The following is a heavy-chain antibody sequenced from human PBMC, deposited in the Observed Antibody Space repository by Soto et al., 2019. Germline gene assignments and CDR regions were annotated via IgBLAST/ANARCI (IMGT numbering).Heavy chain of an antibody. Sequence: ETLSLTCTVSGGSINSYWWSWIRQPAGKGLEWIGRVYSSGTTDYNPSLNSRATMSVETSKNQFSLKLSSVTAADTAVYYCARDIASYAYGEGYWGQGIQVTVS. V-gene: IGHV4-4*07. J-gene: IGHJ4*02. CDR1: GGSINSYW. CDR2: VYSSGTT. CDR3: ARDIASYAYGEGY. D-gene: IGHD2-21*01.